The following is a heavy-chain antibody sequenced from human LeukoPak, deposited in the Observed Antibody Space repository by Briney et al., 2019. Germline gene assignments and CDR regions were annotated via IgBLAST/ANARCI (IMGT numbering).Heavy chain of an antibody. CDR2: IYTTGST. D-gene: IGHD3-22*01. V-gene: IGHV4-4*07. J-gene: IGHJ4*02. CDR1: GGSISGYY. CDR3: ARDRSYDSSGYYNFDC. Sequence: SETLSLTCTVSGGSISGYYWSWIRQPAGKGLEWIGRIYTTGSTNDNPSLKSRVTMSVDTSKNQFSLRLNSVTAADTAVYYCARDRSYDSSGYYNFDCWGQGTLVTVSS.